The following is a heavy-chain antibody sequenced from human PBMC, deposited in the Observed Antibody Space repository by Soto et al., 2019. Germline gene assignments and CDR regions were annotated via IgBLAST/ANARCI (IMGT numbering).Heavy chain of an antibody. V-gene: IGHV3-30-3*01. J-gene: IGHJ6*02. Sequence: PGGSLRLSGAASRFSFRDYSTNWVRHAPGKGLEWVAFIALNGSNKDYADSVKGRFTSSRDKSKNTLYLQMNSLRAEDTAVYYCARDRAYFDILTGYYSTGYYYHGMEVWRQGTTVNVSS. CDR3: ARDRAYFDILTGYYSTGYYYHGMEV. CDR2: IALNGSNK. D-gene: IGHD3-9*01. CDR1: RFSFRDYS.